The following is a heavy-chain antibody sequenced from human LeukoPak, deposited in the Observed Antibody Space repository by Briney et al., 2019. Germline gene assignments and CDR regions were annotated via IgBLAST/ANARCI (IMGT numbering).Heavy chain of an antibody. D-gene: IGHD4-11*01. J-gene: IGHJ4*02. Sequence: QPGGSLRLSCAASGFTDSSNYMSWVRQAPGKGLEWVSALYSDGTTYYADSVKGRFTISRDHSKNTLYLQMSSPRAEDTAVYYCARAPTTVTTFDCWGQGTLVTVSS. CDR3: ARAPTTVTTFDC. CDR2: LYSDGTT. V-gene: IGHV3-66*01. CDR1: GFTDSSNY.